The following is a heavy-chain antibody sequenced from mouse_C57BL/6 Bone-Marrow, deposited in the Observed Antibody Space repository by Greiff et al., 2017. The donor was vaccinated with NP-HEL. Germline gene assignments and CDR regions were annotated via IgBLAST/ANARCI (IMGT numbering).Heavy chain of an antibody. CDR3: ARERGDDEYYFDY. V-gene: IGHV3-6*01. D-gene: IGHD2-2*01. Sequence: DVQLQESGPGLVKPSQSLSLTCSVTGYSITSGYYWNWIRQFPGNKVEWMGYISYDGSNNYNPTLKNRISITSDTTKNQFFLKLNSVTTEDTATCYCARERGDDEYYFDYWDQGTTLTVSS. J-gene: IGHJ2*01. CDR1: GYSITSGYY. CDR2: ISYDGSN.